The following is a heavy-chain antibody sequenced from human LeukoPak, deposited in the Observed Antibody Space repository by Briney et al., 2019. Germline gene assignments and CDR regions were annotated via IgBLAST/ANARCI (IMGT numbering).Heavy chain of an antibody. Sequence: QSGGSLRLSCAASGFIFSLYCMHWVRQAPGKGPMWVSRICPDVTGISYADSVKARFTTSRDNAKNTVYLQMNGLREEDTAVYYCVRDFRSADYWGQGTLVTVSS. V-gene: IGHV3-74*01. CDR1: GFIFSLYC. CDR3: VRDFRSADY. CDR2: ICPDVTGI. J-gene: IGHJ4*02.